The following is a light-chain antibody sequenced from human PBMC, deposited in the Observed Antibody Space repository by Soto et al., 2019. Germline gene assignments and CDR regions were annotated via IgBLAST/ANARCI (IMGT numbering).Light chain of an antibody. Sequence: DIQMTQSPSSLSASVGDRVTMTWRASQSISTFLNWYQQKPGKAPKLLIYDASSLQSGVPSRISGSGSGTDFTLTIDSLQPEDFATYYCQQSYRTSYSFGQGTKVDIK. V-gene: IGKV1-39*01. CDR3: QQSYRTSYS. J-gene: IGKJ2*03. CDR1: QSISTF. CDR2: DAS.